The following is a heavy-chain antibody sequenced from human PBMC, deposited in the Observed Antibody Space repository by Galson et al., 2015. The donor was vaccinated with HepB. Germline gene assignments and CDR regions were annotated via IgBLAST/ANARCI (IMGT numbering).Heavy chain of an antibody. CDR3: AKVPLDGSGYHYFQH. D-gene: IGHD3-22*01. Sequence: LRLSCAASGFTFNNYAMSWVRQAPGKGLEGLSIINPSGGNIYYTDSVKGRFTISRDNSKNTLYLQMNSLRAEDTAVYYCAKVPLDGSGYHYFQHWGQGTPVTVSS. V-gene: IGHV3-23*01. J-gene: IGHJ1*01. CDR2: INPSGGNI. CDR1: GFTFNNYA.